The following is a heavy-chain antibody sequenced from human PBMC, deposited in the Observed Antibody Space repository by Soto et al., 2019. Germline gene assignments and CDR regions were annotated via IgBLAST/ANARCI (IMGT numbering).Heavy chain of an antibody. J-gene: IGHJ3*01. D-gene: IGHD6-6*01. Sequence: GSLRLSCAASGFQFSSYEMNWVRQAPGKGLEWVAHISHSGATIFYADSVKGRFTLSRDNTNNSLSLQMNSLRAEDTAIYYCARGAFWYTTSTTDDAFDVWGRGTVVTVSS. CDR3: ARGAFWYTTSTTDDAFDV. CDR1: GFQFSSYE. V-gene: IGHV3-48*03. CDR2: ISHSGATI.